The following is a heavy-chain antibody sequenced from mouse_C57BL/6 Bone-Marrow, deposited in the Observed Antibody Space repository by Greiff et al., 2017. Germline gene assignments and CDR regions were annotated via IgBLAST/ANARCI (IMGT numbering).Heavy chain of an antibody. CDR2: IRNKANGYTT. CDR1: GFTFTDYY. Sequence: EVQRVESGGGLVQPGGSLSLSCAASGFTFTDYYMSWVRQPPGKALEWLGFIRNKANGYTTEYSASVKGRFTISRDNSQSILYLQMNARRAVDSATYYCARGDGSLAYWGQGTLVTVSA. CDR3: ARGDGSLAY. V-gene: IGHV7-3*01. J-gene: IGHJ3*01. D-gene: IGHD1-1*01.